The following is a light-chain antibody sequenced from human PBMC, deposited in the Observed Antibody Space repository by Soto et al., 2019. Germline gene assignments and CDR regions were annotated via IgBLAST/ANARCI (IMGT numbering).Light chain of an antibody. V-gene: IGKV3D-15*03. J-gene: IGKJ1*01. Sequence: TVMTQSPATLSVSPGESATLSCRASQSVRSNLALYQQTPGQAPRLLISQTSIRAAGIPARFSASGTGTDFTLTISDVQPEDFAVYYCHQRQSWPRTFGQGTKVDIK. CDR3: HQRQSWPRT. CDR1: QSVRSN. CDR2: QTS.